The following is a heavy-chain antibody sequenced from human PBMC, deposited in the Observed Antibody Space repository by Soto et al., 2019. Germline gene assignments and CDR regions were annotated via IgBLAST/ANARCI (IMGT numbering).Heavy chain of an antibody. CDR3: ARSLQLASFDY. V-gene: IGHV3-21*01. Sequence: EVQLVESGGGLVKPGGSLRLSCAASGFTFSSYSMNWVRQAPGKGLEWVSSISSSSSYIYYADSVKGRFTTSRDNDKNSLYLQMNSLRAEDTAVYYCARSLQLASFDYWGQGTLVTVSS. CDR1: GFTFSSYS. CDR2: ISSSSSYI. D-gene: IGHD1-1*01. J-gene: IGHJ4*02.